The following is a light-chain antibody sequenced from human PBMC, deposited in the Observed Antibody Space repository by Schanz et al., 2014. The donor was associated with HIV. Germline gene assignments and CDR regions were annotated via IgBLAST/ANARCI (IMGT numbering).Light chain of an antibody. CDR1: QDISNY. J-gene: IGKJ2*01. V-gene: IGKV1-39*01. CDR2: GAS. CDR3: QHSYNTPYT. Sequence: DIQMTQSPSSLSASVGDRVTITCQASQDISNYLNWYQQKPGKAPNLLIYGASSLQSGVPSRFSGGGSGTDFTLTITSLHPEDFATYYCQHSYNTPYTFGQGTKLDI.